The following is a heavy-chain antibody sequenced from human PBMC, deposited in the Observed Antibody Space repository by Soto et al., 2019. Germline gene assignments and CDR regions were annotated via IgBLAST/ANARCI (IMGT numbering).Heavy chain of an antibody. CDR2: INPGTGYI. V-gene: IGHV1-3*01. D-gene: IGHD2-8*01. Sequence: QVQFVQSGAEVKKPGASVRLSCKPSGYALPNYSIQWVRQAAGQGLQWLGWINPGTGYIEYSQRFQGRLTLSKNNSASTFYMDLTSLTSEDTAGYFCTRDLNGGTPFDYWGQGPLVTVSS. J-gene: IGHJ4*02. CDR1: GYALPNYS. CDR3: TRDLNGGTPFDY.